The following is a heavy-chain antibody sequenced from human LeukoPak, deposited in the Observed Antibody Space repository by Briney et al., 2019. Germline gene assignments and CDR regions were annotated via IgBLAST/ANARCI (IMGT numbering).Heavy chain of an antibody. J-gene: IGHJ4*02. Sequence: ASVKVSCKASGYTFTCYYMHWVRQAPGQGLEWMGWINPNSGGTNYAQKFQGRVTMTRDTSISTAYMELSRLRSDDTAVYYCARVITGNSKAFDYWGQGTLVTVSS. V-gene: IGHV1-2*02. CDR3: ARVITGNSKAFDY. D-gene: IGHD4-23*01. CDR1: GYTFTCYY. CDR2: INPNSGGT.